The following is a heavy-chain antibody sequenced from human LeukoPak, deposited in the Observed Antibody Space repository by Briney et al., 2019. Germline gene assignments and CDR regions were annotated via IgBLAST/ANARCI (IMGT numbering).Heavy chain of an antibody. CDR3: ARGGSVSHGYYYDSSGYHYFDY. D-gene: IGHD3-22*01. CDR1: GYTFTGYY. J-gene: IGHJ4*02. V-gene: IGHV1-2*02. Sequence: ASVKVSCKASGYTFTGYYMHWVRQAPGQGLEWMGWINPNSGGTNYAQKFQGRVTMTRDTSISTAYMELSRLRSDDTAVYYCARGGSVSHGYYYDSSGYHYFDYWGQGTLVTVSS. CDR2: INPNSGGT.